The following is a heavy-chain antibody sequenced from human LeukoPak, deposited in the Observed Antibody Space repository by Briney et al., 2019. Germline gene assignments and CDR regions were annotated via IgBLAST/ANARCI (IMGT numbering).Heavy chain of an antibody. D-gene: IGHD6-6*01. CDR2: IYYSGST. CDR1: GVSISSSSYY. CDR3: AREYSSSSERSFDY. J-gene: IGHJ4*02. V-gene: IGHV4-39*01. Sequence: SETLSLTCTVSGVSISSSSYYWGWIRQPPGKGLEWIGSIYYSGSTYYNPSLKSRVTISVDTSKNQFSLKLSSVTAADTAVYYCAREYSSSSERSFDYWGQGTLVTVSS.